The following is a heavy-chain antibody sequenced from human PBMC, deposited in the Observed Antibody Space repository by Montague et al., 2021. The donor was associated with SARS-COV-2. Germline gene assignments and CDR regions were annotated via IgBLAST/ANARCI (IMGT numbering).Heavy chain of an antibody. Sequence: SLRLSCAASGFTFSSYSMNWVRQAPGKGLEWVSYISSSGSTIYYADSVKGRFTISRDNAKNSLYLQMNSLRAEDTALYYCVKDYCYPNTVCSGVFFDDWGQGILVTVSS. CDR1: GFTFSSYS. D-gene: IGHD3-16*01. V-gene: IGHV3-48*01. CDR2: ISSSGSTI. J-gene: IGHJ4*02. CDR3: VKDYCYPNTVCSGVFFDD.